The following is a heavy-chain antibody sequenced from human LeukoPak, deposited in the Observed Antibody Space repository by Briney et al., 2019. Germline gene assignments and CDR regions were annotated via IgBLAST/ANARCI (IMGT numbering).Heavy chain of an antibody. J-gene: IGHJ6*02. Sequence: SVKVSCKASGGTFSSYAISWVRQAPGQGLEWMGRIIPILGIANYAQKFQGRVTITADKSTSTAYMELSSLRSEDTAVYYCARERLVATIIYCYYGMDVWGQGTTVTVSS. CDR2: IIPILGIA. D-gene: IGHD5-12*01. V-gene: IGHV1-69*04. CDR3: ARERLVATIIYCYYGMDV. CDR1: GGTFSSYA.